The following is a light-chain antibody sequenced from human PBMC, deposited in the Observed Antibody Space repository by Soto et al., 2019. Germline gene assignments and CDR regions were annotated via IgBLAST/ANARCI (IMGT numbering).Light chain of an antibody. V-gene: IGKV1-9*01. CDR1: QDISSH. CDR2: GAF. Sequence: DIQLAQFPPFLSASVGDRVTITCRASQDISSHLAWYQQKPGKAPKLLIYGAFTLQSGAPSRFSGSGSGTEFTLTISSLQPEDFATYYCQQFNSSPFTFGQGTRLEI. J-gene: IGKJ5*01. CDR3: QQFNSSPFT.